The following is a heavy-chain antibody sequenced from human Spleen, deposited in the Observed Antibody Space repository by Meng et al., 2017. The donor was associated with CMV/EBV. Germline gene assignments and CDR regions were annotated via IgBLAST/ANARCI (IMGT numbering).Heavy chain of an antibody. CDR3: AGFGVTITNGLDV. Sequence: GESLKIYCAASGFTFSAFSMNWVRQAPGKGLEWVSSISTTSSYIYYADSLKGRFTISRDNGKNTLYLHISSLRVEDTAVYYCAGFGVTITNGLDVWGQGTTVTVSS. CDR1: GFTFSAFS. D-gene: IGHD3-3*01. J-gene: IGHJ6*02. CDR2: ISTTSSYI. V-gene: IGHV3-21*01.